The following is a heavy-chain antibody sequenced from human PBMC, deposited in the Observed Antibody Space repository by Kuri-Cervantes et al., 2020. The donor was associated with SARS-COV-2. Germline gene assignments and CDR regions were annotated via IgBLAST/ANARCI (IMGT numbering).Heavy chain of an antibody. CDR2: IIPMFGVI. J-gene: IGHJ4*02. Sequence: SVKVSCKASGGPFSKFTINWVRQAPGQGLEWMGGIIPMFGVISYAQKFQGRVTITADESTSTSYMELGSLRSDDTAFYYCARNLGAGDGYNRGFDYWGQGTLVTVSS. CDR3: ARNLGAGDGYNRGFDY. CDR1: GGPFSKFT. V-gene: IGHV1-69*13. D-gene: IGHD5-24*01.